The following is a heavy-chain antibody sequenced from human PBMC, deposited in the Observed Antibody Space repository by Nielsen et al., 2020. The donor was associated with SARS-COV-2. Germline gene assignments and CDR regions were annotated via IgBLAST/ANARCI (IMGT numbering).Heavy chain of an antibody. Sequence: SETLSLTCTVSGGSISSGGYYLSWIRQHPGKGLEWIGYIYYSGSTYYNPSLKSRVTISVDTSKNQFSLKLSSVTAADTAVYYCARARHDPLTGYYYYMDVWGKGTTVTVSS. CDR2: IYYSGST. V-gene: IGHV4-31*03. CDR1: GGSISSGGYY. J-gene: IGHJ6*03. D-gene: IGHD3-10*01. CDR3: ARARHDPLTGYYYYMDV.